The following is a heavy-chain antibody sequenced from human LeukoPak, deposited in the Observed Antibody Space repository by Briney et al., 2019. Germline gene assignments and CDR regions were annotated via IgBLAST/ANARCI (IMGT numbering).Heavy chain of an antibody. CDR3: SRVACSSTTCYLAY. D-gene: IGHD2-2*01. CDR1: GFTFSNYE. CDR2: ISSSGSSL. Sequence: GGSLRLSCAASGFTFSNYEMNWVRQAPGKGLEWVSYISSSGSSLNYADSVKGRFTTSRDNAENSLSLQMNSLRAEDTAVYYCSRVACSSTTCYLAYWGQGTLVTVSS. V-gene: IGHV3-48*03. J-gene: IGHJ4*02.